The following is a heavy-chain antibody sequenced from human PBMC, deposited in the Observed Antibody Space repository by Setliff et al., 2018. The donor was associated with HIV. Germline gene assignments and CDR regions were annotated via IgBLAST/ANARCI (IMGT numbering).Heavy chain of an antibody. Sequence: GESLKVSCKASGFTFTDYWIGWVRQMPGRGLEWMGIIYPGDSDTRYSPSFQGQVTISADKSISTAYLQWSSLKASDTAMYYCARGPHYYDSSGYFNYWGQGTLVTVSS. V-gene: IGHV5-51*01. J-gene: IGHJ4*02. CDR1: GFTFTDYW. CDR3: ARGPHYYDSSGYFNY. D-gene: IGHD3-22*01. CDR2: IYPGDSDT.